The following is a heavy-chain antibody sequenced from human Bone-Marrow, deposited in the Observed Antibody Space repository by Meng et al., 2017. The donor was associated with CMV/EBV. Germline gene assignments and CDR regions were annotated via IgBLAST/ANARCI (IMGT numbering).Heavy chain of an antibody. V-gene: IGHV3-30*04. CDR3: ASGVGPTIEGDY. CDR1: GFTFSSYS. CDR2: ISYDGRNK. D-gene: IGHD1-26*01. J-gene: IGHJ4*02. Sequence: GGSLRLSCAASGFTFSSYSMHWVRQAPGKGLEWVAVISYDGRNKYYPDSVKGRFTISRDNSKNTLYLQMNSLRADDTAVHYCASGVGPTIEGDYWGQGTLVTVSS.